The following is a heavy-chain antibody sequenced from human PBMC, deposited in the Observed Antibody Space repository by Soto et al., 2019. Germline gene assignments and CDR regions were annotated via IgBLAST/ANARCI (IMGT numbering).Heavy chain of an antibody. J-gene: IGHJ3*02. D-gene: IGHD3-9*01. CDR2: ISYDGSNK. CDR1: GFTFSSYG. V-gene: IGHV3-30*03. CDR3: ASPYDILTGQLDAFAI. Sequence: PGGSLRLSCAASGFTFSSYGMHWVRQAPGKGLEWVAVISYDGSNKYYADSVKGRFTISRDNSKNTLYLQMNSLRAEDTAVYYCASPYDILTGQLDAFAIWGQGTMVTVSS.